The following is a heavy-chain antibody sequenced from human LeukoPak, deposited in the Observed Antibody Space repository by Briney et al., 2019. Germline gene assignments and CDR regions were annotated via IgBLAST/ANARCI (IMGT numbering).Heavy chain of an antibody. CDR3: ASAEGYFDY. J-gene: IGHJ4*02. CDR1: GYTFTSYG. V-gene: IGHV1-18*01. CDR2: ISAYNGNT. Sequence: VASVKVSCKASGYTFTSYGISWVRQAPGQGLEWMGWISAYNGNTNYAQKLQGRVTMTTDTSTSTVYMELRSLRSDDTAVYYCASAEGYFDYWGQGTLVTVSS.